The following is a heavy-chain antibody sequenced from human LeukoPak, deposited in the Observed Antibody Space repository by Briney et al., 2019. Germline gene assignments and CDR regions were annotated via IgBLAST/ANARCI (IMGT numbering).Heavy chain of an antibody. J-gene: IGHJ4*02. CDR1: GFTFSGYG. CDR3: ARDLSVGGLDFGL. CDR2: IWYDGTRE. D-gene: IGHD1-26*01. Sequence: GGSLRLSCVASGFTFSGYGMHWVRQAPGKGLEWVALIWYDGTRENCADSVKGRFTISRDYSKNTLYLQMNSLRVEDTAVYYCARDLSVGGLDFGLWGQGTVVTVSS. V-gene: IGHV3-33*01.